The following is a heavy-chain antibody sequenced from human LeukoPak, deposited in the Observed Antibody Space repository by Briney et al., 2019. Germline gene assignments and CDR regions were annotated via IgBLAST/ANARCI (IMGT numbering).Heavy chain of an antibody. J-gene: IGHJ4*02. D-gene: IGHD6-19*01. CDR2: ISSSSSYI. V-gene: IGHV3-21*01. CDR3: AREGSGWSFD. Sequence: GGSLRLSCAASGFTVSSNYMNWVRQAPGKGLEWVSSISSSSSYIYYADSVKGRFTISRDNAKNSLYLQMNSLRAEDTAVYYCAREGSGWSFDWGQGTLVTVSS. CDR1: GFTVSSNY.